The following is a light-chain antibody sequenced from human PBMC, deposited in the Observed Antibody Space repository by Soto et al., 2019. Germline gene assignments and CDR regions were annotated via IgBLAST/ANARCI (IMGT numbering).Light chain of an antibody. CDR3: HQYDSSPLT. Sequence: EILLTQSPGTLSLSPGERATLSCRASQSVSSSYLAWYQQKPGQAPRLLIYGASSSATGIPDRFSGSGSGTDFTLTISRLEPEDFAVYYCHQYDSSPLTFGGGTKVAIK. V-gene: IGKV3-20*01. CDR1: QSVSSSY. J-gene: IGKJ4*01. CDR2: GAS.